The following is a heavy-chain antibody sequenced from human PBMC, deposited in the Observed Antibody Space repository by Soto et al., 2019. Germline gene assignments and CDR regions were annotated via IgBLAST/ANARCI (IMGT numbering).Heavy chain of an antibody. Sequence: EVQLVESGGGLVKPGGSLRLSCAASRFSVTNAWMSWVRQAPGKGLEWVGHIKSKADGGTADYAAPVEGRFTISRDGSRNTLYLQMNSLKTEDTAVYYCATDGGLSHEPVTARWGQGTLVTVSP. CDR3: ATDGGLSHEPVTAR. CDR2: IKSKADGGTA. V-gene: IGHV3-15*01. D-gene: IGHD1-20*01. CDR1: RFSVTNAW. J-gene: IGHJ4*02.